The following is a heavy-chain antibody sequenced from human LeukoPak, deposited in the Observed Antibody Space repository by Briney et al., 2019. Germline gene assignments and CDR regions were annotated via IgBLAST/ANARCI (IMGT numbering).Heavy chain of an antibody. J-gene: IGHJ4*02. D-gene: IGHD3-10*01. CDR1: GFTFSSYA. V-gene: IGHV3-30-3*01. CDR2: ISYDGSNK. CDR3: ARLYSGSGSFLVPFDY. Sequence: PGGSLRLSCAASGFTFSSYAMHWVRQAPGKGLEWVAVISYDGSNKYYADSVKGRFTISRDNSKNTLYLQMNSLRAEDTAVYYCARLYSGSGSFLVPFDYWGQGTLVTVSS.